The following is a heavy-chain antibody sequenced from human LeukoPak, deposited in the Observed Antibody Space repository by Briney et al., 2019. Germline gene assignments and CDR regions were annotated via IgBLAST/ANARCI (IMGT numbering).Heavy chain of an antibody. J-gene: IGHJ4*02. CDR1: GFTFSSYS. V-gene: IGHV3-21*01. Sequence: GGSLRLSCAASGFTFSSYSMNWVRQAPGKGLEWVSSISSSSSYIYYADSVKGRFTISRDNAKNSLYLQMNSLRAEDTAVYYCASESSSWYYFDYWGQGTLVTVSS. CDR3: ASESSSWYYFDY. D-gene: IGHD6-13*01. CDR2: ISSSSSYI.